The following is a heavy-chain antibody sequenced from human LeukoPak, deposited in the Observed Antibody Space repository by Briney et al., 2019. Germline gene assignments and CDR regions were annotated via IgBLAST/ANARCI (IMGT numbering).Heavy chain of an antibody. CDR3: ARPTSGYSSGWYDH. V-gene: IGHV1-2*04. Sequence: ASVKVSCKASGYTFTGYYMHWVRQAPGQGLEWMGWINPNSGGTNYAQKFQGWVTMTRDTSISTAYMELSRLRSDDTAVYYCARPTSGYSSGWYDHWGQGTLVTVSS. CDR1: GYTFTGYY. J-gene: IGHJ5*02. D-gene: IGHD6-19*01. CDR2: INPNSGGT.